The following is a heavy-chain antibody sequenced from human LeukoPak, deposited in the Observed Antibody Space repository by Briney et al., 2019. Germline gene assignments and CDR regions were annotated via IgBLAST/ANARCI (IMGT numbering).Heavy chain of an antibody. D-gene: IGHD3-10*01. CDR3: AKVDLLSGWFGELY. Sequence: GASVKVSCKASGYTFTNYAMNWVRQAPGQGLEWMGWINTNTGNPTYAQGFTGRFVFSLDTSVNTAYLQISSLEAEDTAVYYCAKVDLLSGWFGELYWGQGTLVTVSS. CDR2: INTNTGNP. CDR1: GYTFTNYA. V-gene: IGHV7-4-1*02. J-gene: IGHJ4*02.